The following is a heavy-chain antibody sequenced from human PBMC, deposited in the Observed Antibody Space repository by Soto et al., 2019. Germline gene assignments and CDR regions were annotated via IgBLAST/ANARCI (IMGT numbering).Heavy chain of an antibody. J-gene: IGHJ4*02. V-gene: IGHV3-74*01. D-gene: IGHD2-15*01. CDR1: GFTFSSYW. CDR2: IKSDGRSE. Sequence: GVLRLSCAVSGFTFSSYWMHWVRQAPGKGLVWVSRIKSDGRSESNANSVKGQLTISKDNAKNTLFLQMNSLRAEDTAVYYCARVYCSGGSCYSVDYWGQGTLVTVSS. CDR3: ARVYCSGGSCYSVDY.